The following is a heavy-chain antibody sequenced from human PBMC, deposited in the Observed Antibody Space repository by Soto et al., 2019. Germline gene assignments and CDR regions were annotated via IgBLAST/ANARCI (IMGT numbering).Heavy chain of an antibody. V-gene: IGHV5-10-1*01. CDR3: ARRDRTEKSYYYYYYGMDV. CDR1: GYSFTSYW. J-gene: IGHJ6*02. D-gene: IGHD4-17*01. CDR2: IDPSDSYT. Sequence: PGESLKISCKGSGYSFTSYWISWVRQMPGKGLEWMGRIDPSDSYTNYSPSFQGHVTISADKSISTAYLQWSSLKASDTAMYYCARRDRTEKSYYYYYYGMDVWGQGTTVTVSS.